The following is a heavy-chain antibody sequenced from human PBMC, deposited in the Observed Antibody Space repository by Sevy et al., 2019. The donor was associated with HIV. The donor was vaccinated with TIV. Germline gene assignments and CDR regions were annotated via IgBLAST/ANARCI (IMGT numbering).Heavy chain of an antibody. V-gene: IGHV1-24*01. Sequence: ASVKVSCKVSGYTLTKLSMHWVRQGPGKGLEWMGSFDPEDGETIYAQKFQGRVTMTEDTSTDTAHMELRSLKSEDTAAYYCATTKDYYESSGSPFDYWGQGTLVTVSS. J-gene: IGHJ4*02. D-gene: IGHD3-22*01. CDR3: ATTKDYYESSGSPFDY. CDR2: FDPEDGET. CDR1: GYTLTKLS.